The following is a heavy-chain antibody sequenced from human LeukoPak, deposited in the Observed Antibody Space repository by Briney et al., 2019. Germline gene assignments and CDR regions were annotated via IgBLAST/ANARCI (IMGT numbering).Heavy chain of an antibody. CDR1: RFTFSNYW. V-gene: IGHV3-7*05. CDR3: ARGWIAVDEDAFDI. CDR2: IKQDGSEI. J-gene: IGHJ3*02. Sequence: PGGSLRLSCAASRFTFSNYWMSWVRQAPGKGLEWVANIKQDGSEIYYVDSVKGRFTISRDNAKNSVYLQMNSLRAEDTAVYYCARGWIAVDEDAFDIWGQGTLVTVSS. D-gene: IGHD6-19*01.